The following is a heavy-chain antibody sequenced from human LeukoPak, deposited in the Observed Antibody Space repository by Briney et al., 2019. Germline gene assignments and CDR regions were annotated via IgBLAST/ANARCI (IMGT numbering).Heavy chain of an antibody. D-gene: IGHD3-16*01. V-gene: IGHV4-61*01. CDR1: GGSISSGSYC. Sequence: PSQTLSLTCTVSGGSISSGSYCWNWIRQTPGKGLEWMGYIYSSGSTNYNPSLKSRVTMSVDTSKNQFSLKLSSVTAADTAVYYCARELGGYYYYYMDVWGKGTTVTISS. CDR3: ARELGGYYYYYMDV. J-gene: IGHJ6*03. CDR2: IYSSGST.